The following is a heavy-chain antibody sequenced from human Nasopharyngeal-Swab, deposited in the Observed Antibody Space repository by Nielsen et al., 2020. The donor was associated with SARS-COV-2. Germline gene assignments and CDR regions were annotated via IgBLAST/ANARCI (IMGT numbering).Heavy chain of an antibody. J-gene: IGHJ6*02. CDR3: ASILGYSYGRGYYYGMDA. CDR2: ISSSSSTI. CDR1: GFTFSSYS. V-gene: IGHV3-48*02. D-gene: IGHD5-18*01. Sequence: GESLKISCAASGFTFSSYSMNWVRQAPGKGLEWVSYISSSSSTIYYADSVKGRFTISRDNAKNSLYLQMNSLRDEDTAVYYCASILGYSYGRGYYYGMDAWGQGTTVTVSS.